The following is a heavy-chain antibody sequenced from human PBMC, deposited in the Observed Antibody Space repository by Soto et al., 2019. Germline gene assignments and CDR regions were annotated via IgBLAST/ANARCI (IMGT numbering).Heavy chain of an antibody. CDR1: GFSLSTSGVD. CDR2: IYWDDDK. V-gene: IGHV2-5*02. Sequence: QITLKESGPTLVKPTQTLTLTCTFSGFSLSTSGVDVGWIRQPPGKALEWLALIYWDDDKRYKASLKSRLTITKGTSRNLVVLTMTNMDPLDTATYYCGRRRPYSNSPEYFFDYWGQGTLVTVSS. D-gene: IGHD6-6*01. J-gene: IGHJ4*02. CDR3: GRRRPYSNSPEYFFDY.